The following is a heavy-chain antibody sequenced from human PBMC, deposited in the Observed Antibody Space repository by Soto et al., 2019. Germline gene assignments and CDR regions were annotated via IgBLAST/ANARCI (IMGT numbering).Heavy chain of an antibody. J-gene: IGHJ4*02. V-gene: IGHV1-18*01. CDR3: ARERPWDPLPY. Sequence: VQLVQSGAEVKKPGASVKVSCEAYGYTFRNYGITWVRQAPGQGLEWIGWVSGYNRNTNYAQKFEDRVTMTTDTTTSIAYLELRRPRIHDTAVYYCARERPWDPLPYWGPGTLLVVS. CDR2: VSGYNRNT. D-gene: IGHD1-26*01. CDR1: GYTFRNYG.